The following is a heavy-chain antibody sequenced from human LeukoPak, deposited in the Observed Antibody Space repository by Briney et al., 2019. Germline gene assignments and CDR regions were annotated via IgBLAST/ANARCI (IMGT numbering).Heavy chain of an antibody. Sequence: ASVKVSCMASGYTFTSYGISWVRQAPGQGLEWMGWISAYNGNTNYAQKLQGRVTMTTDTSTSTAYMELRSLRSDDTAMYYCARPDGYNYNYGIDVWGQGTTVTVSS. CDR3: ARPDGYNYNYGIDV. CDR1: GYTFTSYG. V-gene: IGHV1-18*01. CDR2: ISAYNGNT. J-gene: IGHJ6*02. D-gene: IGHD5-24*01.